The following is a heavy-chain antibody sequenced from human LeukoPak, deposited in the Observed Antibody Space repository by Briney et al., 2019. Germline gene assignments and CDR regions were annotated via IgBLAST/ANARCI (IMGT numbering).Heavy chain of an antibody. CDR1: GGSFSGYF. J-gene: IGHJ4*02. CDR2: INHSGST. CDR3: ARGNYYFDY. Sequence: SETLSLTCAVFGGSFSGYFWTRVRQPPGKGLEWIGEINHSGSTNYSPSLKSRITISVDTSRSQFSLKLSSVTAADTAVYYCARGNYYFDYWGQGTLVTVSS. V-gene: IGHV4-34*01.